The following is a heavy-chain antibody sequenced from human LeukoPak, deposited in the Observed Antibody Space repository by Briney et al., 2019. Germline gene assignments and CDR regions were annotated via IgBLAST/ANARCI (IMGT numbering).Heavy chain of an antibody. CDR2: ISGSGGST. D-gene: IGHD3-10*01. CDR1: GFTFSSYA. CDR3: AKGSPRLLWFGEKAFDI. Sequence: GGSLRLSCAASGFTFSSYAMSWVRQAPGKGLEWVSAISGSGGSTYYADSVKGRFTISRDNSKNTLYLQMNSLRAEDTAVYYCAKGSPRLLWFGEKAFDIWGQGTMVTVSS. J-gene: IGHJ3*02. V-gene: IGHV3-23*01.